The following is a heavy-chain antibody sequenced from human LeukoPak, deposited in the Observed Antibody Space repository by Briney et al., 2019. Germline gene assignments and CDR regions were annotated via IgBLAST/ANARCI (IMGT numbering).Heavy chain of an antibody. CDR2: ISSSSSYI. J-gene: IGHJ4*02. CDR1: GFTFSSYT. Sequence: KAGGSLRLSCAASGFTFSSYTMNWVRLAPGEGLGWVSSISSSSSYIYYEDSMKGRFTISRDSAKNSLYLQMNSLGAEDTAVYYCARRPRNSGSDDGPAGLDYWGQGNLVTVSS. D-gene: IGHD1-26*01. V-gene: IGHV3-21*01. CDR3: ARRPRNSGSDDGPAGLDY.